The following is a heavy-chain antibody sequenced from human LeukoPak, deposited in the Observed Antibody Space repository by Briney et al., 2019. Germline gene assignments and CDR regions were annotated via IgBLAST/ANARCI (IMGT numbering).Heavy chain of an antibody. D-gene: IGHD3-9*01. J-gene: IGHJ6*03. Sequence: ASVKVSCKASGYTFSSRYIHWVRQAPGQGLEWMGLINPSAGTNRYPQKFQGRVTITRNTSISTAYMELSSLRSEDTAVYYCARVRLDSGGGLRYFDWLLPPTYYYYYMDVWGKGTTVTVAS. V-gene: IGHV1-46*01. CDR3: ARVRLDSGGGLRYFDWLLPPTYYYYYMDV. CDR1: GYTFSSRY. CDR2: INPSAGTN.